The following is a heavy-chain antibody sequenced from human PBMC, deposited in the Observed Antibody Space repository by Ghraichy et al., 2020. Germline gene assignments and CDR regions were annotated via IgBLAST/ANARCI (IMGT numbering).Heavy chain of an antibody. CDR1: GYTFTSYG. V-gene: IGHV1-18*04. CDR3: ARVEYNWNNNYYYYGMDV. Sequence: ASVKVSCKASGYTFTSYGISWVRQAPGQGLEWMGWISAYNGNTNYAQELQGRVTMTTDTSTSTAYMELRSLRSDDTAVYYCARVEYNWNNNYYYYGMDVWGQGTTVTVSS. CDR2: ISAYNGNT. D-gene: IGHD1/OR15-1a*01. J-gene: IGHJ6*02.